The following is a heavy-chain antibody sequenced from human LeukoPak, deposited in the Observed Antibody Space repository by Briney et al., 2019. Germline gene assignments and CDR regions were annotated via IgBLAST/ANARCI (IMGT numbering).Heavy chain of an antibody. J-gene: IGHJ3*01. CDR2: IHGNGETT. CDR1: GFMFSRFG. V-gene: IGHV3-23*01. Sequence: GGSVRLSCVGSGFMFSRFGLIWVRQAPGKGPEWVSGIHGNGETTYYGDSVKGRFTISRDNSKSTLYLQMNSLRVEDTAEYFCGRDPNGDYVGAFEFWGQGTKVAVSS. CDR3: GRDPNGDYVGAFEF. D-gene: IGHD3-16*01.